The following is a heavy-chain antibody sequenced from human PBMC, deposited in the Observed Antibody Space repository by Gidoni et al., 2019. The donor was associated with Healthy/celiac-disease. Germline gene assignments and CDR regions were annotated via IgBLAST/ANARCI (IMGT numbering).Heavy chain of an antibody. CDR3: ARSEAYGDYGPLDP. J-gene: IGHJ5*02. V-gene: IGHV1-69*01. D-gene: IGHD4-17*01. Sequence: QVQLAQSGVEVTKPGSSVTVSCMASGGTFSSYAISWVRQAPGQGLEWMGGIITIFGTANYAQKFQGRVTITADESTSTAYMELSSLRSEDTAVYYCARSEAYGDYGPLDPWGQGTLVTVSS. CDR1: GGTFSSYA. CDR2: IITIFGTA.